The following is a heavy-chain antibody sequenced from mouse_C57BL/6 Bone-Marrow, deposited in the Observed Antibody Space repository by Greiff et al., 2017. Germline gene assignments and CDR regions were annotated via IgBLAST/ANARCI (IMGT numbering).Heavy chain of an antibody. CDR2: ISDGGSYT. Sequence: EVQVVESGGGLVKPGGSLKLSCAASGFTFSSYAMSWVRQTPEKRLEWVATISDGGSYTYYPDNVKGRFTISRDNAKNNLYLQRSHLKSEDTAMYYCARDYYYGSADYWGQGTTLTVSS. CDR1: GFTFSSYA. V-gene: IGHV5-4*01. D-gene: IGHD1-1*01. J-gene: IGHJ2*01. CDR3: ARDYYYGSADY.